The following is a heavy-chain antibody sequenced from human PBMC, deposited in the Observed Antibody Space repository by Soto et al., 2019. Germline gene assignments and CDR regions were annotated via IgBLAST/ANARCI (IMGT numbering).Heavy chain of an antibody. D-gene: IGHD3-22*01. V-gene: IGHV3-23*01. J-gene: IGHJ5*02. CDR3: AKDRRVVVNNGFDP. CDR1: GFTFSSYA. CDR2: ISGSGGST. Sequence: EVQLLESGGGLVQPGGSLRLSCAASGFTFSSYAMSWVRQAPGKGLEWVSAISGSGGSTYYADSVKGRFTISRDNSKNTLYLHMDSVSAADTAVYYCAKDRRVVVNNGFDPWGQGALVTVSS.